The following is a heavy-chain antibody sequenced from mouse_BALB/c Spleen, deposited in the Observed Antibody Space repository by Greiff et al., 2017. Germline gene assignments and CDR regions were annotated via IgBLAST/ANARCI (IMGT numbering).Heavy chain of an antibody. J-gene: IGHJ3*01. CDR2: ISYSGST. D-gene: IGHD6-1*01. V-gene: IGHV3-2*02. CDR3: ARGGHGGFAY. CDR1: GYSITSDYA. Sequence: EVKLVESGPGLVKPSQSLSLTCTVTGYSITSDYAWNWIRQFPGNKLEWMGYISYSGSTSYNPSLKSRISITRDTSKNQFFLQLNSVTTEDTATYYCARGGHGGFAYWGQGTLVTVSA.